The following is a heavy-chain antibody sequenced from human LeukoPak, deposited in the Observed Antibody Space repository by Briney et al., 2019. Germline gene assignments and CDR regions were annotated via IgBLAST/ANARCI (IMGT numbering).Heavy chain of an antibody. J-gene: IGHJ2*01. V-gene: IGHV4-59*01. CDR2: VYYSRST. CDR3: ARVADQNWYFDL. CDR1: GDSISSYY. Sequence: SETLSFTCTVSGDSISSYYWNWIRQPPGKGLDWIGYVYYSRSTNYNPSLKSRVTISVDTSKNQFSLKLSSVTAADTAVYYCARVADQNWYFDLWGRGTLVTVSS.